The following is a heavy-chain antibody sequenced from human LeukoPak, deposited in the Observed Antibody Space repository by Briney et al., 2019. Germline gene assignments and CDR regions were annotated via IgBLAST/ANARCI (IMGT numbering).Heavy chain of an antibody. CDR2: ISAYKGNT. CDR1: GYTFTSYG. J-gene: IGHJ6*02. CDR3: AIVPVYCSGGICYSLNYYYGMDV. Sequence: ASVNVSCKASGYTFTSYGISWVRQAPGQGLEWMGWISAYKGNTNYAQKLQGRVTMTPDTSTSTAYMELRSLRSDDTAVYYCAIVPVYCSGGICYSLNYYYGMDVWGQGTTVTVSS. V-gene: IGHV1-18*01. D-gene: IGHD2-15*01.